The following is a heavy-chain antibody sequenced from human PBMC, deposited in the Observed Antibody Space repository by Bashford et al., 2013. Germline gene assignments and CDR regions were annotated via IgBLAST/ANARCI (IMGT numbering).Heavy chain of an antibody. CDR2: ISGSGGST. CDR3: AKDHKTHYEFWVDY. Sequence: WSGQASREGGWSRVSAISGSGGSTYYADSVKGRFTISRDNSKNTLYLQMNSLRAEDTAVYYCAKDHKTHYEFWVDYWGQGTLVTVSS. J-gene: IGHJ4*02. D-gene: IGHD3/OR15-3a*01. V-gene: IGHV3-23*01.